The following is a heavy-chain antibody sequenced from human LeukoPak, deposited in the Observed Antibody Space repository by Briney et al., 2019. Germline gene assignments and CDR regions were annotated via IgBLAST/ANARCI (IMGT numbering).Heavy chain of an antibody. Sequence: PSETLSLTCTVSGGSVSSGSYYWSWIRQPPGKGLEWIGYIYYSASTNYNPSLKSRVTISVDTSNNQFSLKLSSVTAADTAVYYCARGSRGYSYDWGQGTLVTVSS. CDR2: IYYSAST. CDR3: ARGSRGYSYD. V-gene: IGHV4-61*01. D-gene: IGHD5-18*01. J-gene: IGHJ4*02. CDR1: GGSVSSGSYY.